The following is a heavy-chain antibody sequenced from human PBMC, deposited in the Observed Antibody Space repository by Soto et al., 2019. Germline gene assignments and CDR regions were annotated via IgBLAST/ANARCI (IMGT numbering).Heavy chain of an antibody. CDR3: ARGSGRRFDP. V-gene: IGHV4-4*02. CDR1: SGSISSRNW. Sequence: SETLCLTCAVSSGSISSRNWWSWVRQPPGKGLEWIGEIYYSGNTNYNPSLKSRVTISVDKSKNQFSLKLTSVTAADTAVYYCARGSGRRFDPWGQGTLVTVSS. CDR2: IYYSGNT. J-gene: IGHJ5*02. D-gene: IGHD1-26*01.